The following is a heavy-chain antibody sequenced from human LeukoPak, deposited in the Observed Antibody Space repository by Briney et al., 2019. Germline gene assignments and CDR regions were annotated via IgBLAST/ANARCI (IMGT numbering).Heavy chain of an antibody. CDR2: INHSGST. J-gene: IGHJ6*03. CDR1: GGSFSGYY. Sequence: SETLSLTCAVYGGSFSGYYWGWIRQPPGKGLEWIGEINHSGSTNYNPSLKSRVTISVDTSKNQFSLKLSSVTAADTAVYYCARRSSSSWGYYYYYMDVWGKGTTVTVSS. D-gene: IGHD6-6*01. V-gene: IGHV4-34*01. CDR3: ARRSSSSWGYYYYYMDV.